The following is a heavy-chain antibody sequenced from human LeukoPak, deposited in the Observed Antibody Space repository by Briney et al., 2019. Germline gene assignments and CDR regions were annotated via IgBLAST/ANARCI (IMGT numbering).Heavy chain of an antibody. CDR3: AKEKLRDYGDSQGFDY. Sequence: GGSLRLSCAASGFTFSSYAMSWVRQAPGKGLEWVSAISGSGGSTYYADSVKGRFTISRDNSKNTLYLQMNSLRAEDTAVYYCAKEKLRDYGDSQGFDYWGQGTLVTVSS. J-gene: IGHJ4*02. D-gene: IGHD4-17*01. CDR2: ISGSGGST. CDR1: GFTFSSYA. V-gene: IGHV3-23*01.